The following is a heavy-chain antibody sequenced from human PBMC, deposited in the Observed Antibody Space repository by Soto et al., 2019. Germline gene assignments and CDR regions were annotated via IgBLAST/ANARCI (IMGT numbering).Heavy chain of an antibody. CDR1: GFTFSSYG. CDR3: AREDPSSCWYYSLGD. V-gene: IGHV3-33*01. CDR2: IWYDGSNK. Sequence: QVQLVESGGGVVQPGRSLRLSCAASGFTFSSYGMHWVRQAPGKGLEWVAVIWYDGSNKYYADSVKGRVTISRDNSKNALYLQMNSLRAEDTAVYYCAREDPSSCWYYSLGDWGQGTLVTVSS. D-gene: IGHD6-13*01. J-gene: IGHJ4*02.